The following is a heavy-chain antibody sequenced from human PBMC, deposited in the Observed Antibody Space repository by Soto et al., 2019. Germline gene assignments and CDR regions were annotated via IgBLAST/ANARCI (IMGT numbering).Heavy chain of an antibody. J-gene: IGHJ4*02. D-gene: IGHD3-3*02. Sequence: EVQLVESGGGLVKPGGSLRLSCVASGFTFSSYSMNWVRQAPGKGLEWVSSISTISNYIYYADSVKGRFTISRDNDKNSLYLQMNSLRAEDTAVYYCARFHPESLLAEYYFDFWGQGTLVTVSS. CDR2: ISTISNYI. V-gene: IGHV3-21*01. CDR3: ARFHPESLLAEYYFDF. CDR1: GFTFSSYS.